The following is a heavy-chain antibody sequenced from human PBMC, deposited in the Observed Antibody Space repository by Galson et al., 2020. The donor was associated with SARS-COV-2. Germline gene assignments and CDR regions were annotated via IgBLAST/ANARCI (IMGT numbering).Heavy chain of an antibody. CDR1: GGTFSSYA. Sequence: KISCKASGGTFSSYAISWVRQAPGQGLEWMGGIIPIFGTANYAQKFQGRVTITADESTSTAYMELSSLRSEDTAVYYCAREKDTAMVVGNYGMDVWGQGTTVTVSS. CDR3: AREKDTAMVVGNYGMDV. CDR2: IIPIFGTA. J-gene: IGHJ6*02. V-gene: IGHV1-69*01. D-gene: IGHD5-18*01.